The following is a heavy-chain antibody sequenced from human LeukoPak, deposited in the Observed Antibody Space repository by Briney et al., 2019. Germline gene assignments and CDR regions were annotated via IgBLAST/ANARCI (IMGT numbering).Heavy chain of an antibody. J-gene: IGHJ4*02. D-gene: IGHD2-15*01. V-gene: IGHV4-34*01. CDR2: INHSGST. CDR3: ARGLSAIVY. Sequence: SETLSLTCAVYGGSFSGYYWSWIRQPPGKGLEWIGEINHSGSTNYNPSLKSRVTISVDTSKNQFSLRLSSVTAADTAVYYCARGLSAIVYWGQGTLVTVSS. CDR1: GGSFSGYY.